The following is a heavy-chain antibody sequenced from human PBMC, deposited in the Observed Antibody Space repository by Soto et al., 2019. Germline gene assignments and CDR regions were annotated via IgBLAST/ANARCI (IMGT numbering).Heavy chain of an antibody. CDR1: GGSISSYY. D-gene: IGHD3-9*01. CDR2: IHYSGST. J-gene: IGHJ6*03. V-gene: IGHV4-59*01. CDR3: ARGGRYFDWDPYYYMDV. Sequence: SETLSLTCTVSGGSISSYYWSWIRQPPGKGLEWIGYIHYSGSTNYNPSLKSRVTISVDTSKNQFSLKLSSVTAADTAVYYCARGGRYFDWDPYYYMDVWGKGTTVTVSS.